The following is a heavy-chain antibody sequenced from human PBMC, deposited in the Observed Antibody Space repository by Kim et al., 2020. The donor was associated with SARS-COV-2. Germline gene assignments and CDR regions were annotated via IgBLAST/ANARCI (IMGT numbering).Heavy chain of an antibody. CDR3: ARSTTVVTYDY. CDR2: T. D-gene: IGHD4-17*01. J-gene: IGHJ4*02. Sequence: TNYNPSLKSRVTRSVDASKNQCSLKLSSVTAADTAVYYCARSTTVVTYDYWDQGTLVTVSS. V-gene: IGHV4-59*01.